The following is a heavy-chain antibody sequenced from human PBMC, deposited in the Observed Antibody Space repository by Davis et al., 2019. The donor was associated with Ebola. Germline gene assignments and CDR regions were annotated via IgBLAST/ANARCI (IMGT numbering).Heavy chain of an antibody. CDR1: GFTFSSYA. V-gene: IGHV3-23*01. J-gene: IGHJ4*02. Sequence: GESLRLSCAASGFTFSSYAMSWVRQAPGKGLEWVSAISGSGGSTYYADSVKGRFTISRDNSKNTLYLQMNSLRAEDTAVYYCAKDVGTTGTTGWFYFDYWGQGTLVTVSS. D-gene: IGHD1-1*01. CDR3: AKDVGTTGTTGWFYFDY. CDR2: ISGSGGST.